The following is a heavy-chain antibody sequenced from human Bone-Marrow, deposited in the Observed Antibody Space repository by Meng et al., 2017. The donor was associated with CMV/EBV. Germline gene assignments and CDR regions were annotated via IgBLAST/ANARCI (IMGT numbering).Heavy chain of an antibody. J-gene: IGHJ6*02. Sequence: ASVKVSCKASGFTFTSSAVQWVRQARGQRLEWMGWMNPNSGNTGYAQKFQGRVTITRNTSISTAYMELSSLRSEDTAVYYCARGVARTYYDFWSGCGDVWGQGTTVTVSS. CDR1: GFTFTSSA. CDR3: ARGVARTYYDFWSGCGDV. V-gene: IGHV1-8*03. D-gene: IGHD3-3*01. CDR2: MNPNSGNT.